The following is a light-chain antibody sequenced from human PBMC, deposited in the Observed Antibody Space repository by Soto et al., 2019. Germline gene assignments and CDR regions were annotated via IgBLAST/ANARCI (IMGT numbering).Light chain of an antibody. Sequence: AIQLTQSPSSLSASVGDRVTITCRASQGISSALAWYQQKPGKAPKLLIYDASSLESGVPSRFSGSGYGTDFTLTISSLQPEDFATYYCQQFNSYTWTFGQGTKVEIK. J-gene: IGKJ1*01. CDR3: QQFNSYTWT. V-gene: IGKV1-13*02. CDR1: QGISSA. CDR2: DAS.